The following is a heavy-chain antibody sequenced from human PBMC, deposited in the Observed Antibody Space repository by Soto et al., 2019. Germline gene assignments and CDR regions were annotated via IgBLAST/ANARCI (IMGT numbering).Heavy chain of an antibody. D-gene: IGHD6-19*01. CDR1: GGSFSGYY. J-gene: IGHJ4*02. CDR3: ARSPRWLVRGDYFYY. CDR2: INHSGST. V-gene: IGHV4-34*01. Sequence: QVQLQQWGAGLLKPSETLSLTCAVYGGSFSGYYWSWIRQPPGKGLEWIGEINHSGSTNYNPSLKSRVTISVDTSKNQFSLKLSSVTAADTAVYYCARSPRWLVRGDYFYYWGQGTLVTVSS.